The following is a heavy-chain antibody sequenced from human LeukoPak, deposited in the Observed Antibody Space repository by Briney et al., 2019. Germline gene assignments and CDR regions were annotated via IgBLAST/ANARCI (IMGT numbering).Heavy chain of an antibody. CDR3: ARVVRGYHYYDSSGYSRYYYMDV. CDR1: GGSISSGDYY. Sequence: NPSETLSLTCTVSGGSISSGDYYWSWIRQPPGKGLEWIGYIYYSGSTNYNPSLKSRVTISVDTSKNQFSLKLSSVTAADTAVYYCARVVRGYHYYDSSGYSRYYYMDVWGKGTTVTVSS. V-gene: IGHV4-61*08. D-gene: IGHD3-22*01. CDR2: IYYSGST. J-gene: IGHJ6*03.